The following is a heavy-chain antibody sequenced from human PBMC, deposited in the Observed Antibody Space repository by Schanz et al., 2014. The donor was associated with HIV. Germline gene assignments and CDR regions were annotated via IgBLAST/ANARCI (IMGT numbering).Heavy chain of an antibody. Sequence: QVQLVQSGAEVKKPGASVKVSCKTSGYTFTGYYMHWVRQAPGQGLEWMGGIIPIFGTTNYAQKFQGRVTITADESTSTAYMELSSLRSEDTAVYYCASGRFDTVIWWGDAFLIWGQGTTVTVS. CDR2: IIPIFGTT. CDR3: ASGRFDTVIWWGDAFLI. J-gene: IGHJ3*02. V-gene: IGHV1-69*01. CDR1: GYTFTGYY. D-gene: IGHD5-18*01.